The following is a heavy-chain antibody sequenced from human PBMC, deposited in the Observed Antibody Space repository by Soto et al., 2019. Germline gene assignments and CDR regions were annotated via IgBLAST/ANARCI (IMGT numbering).Heavy chain of an antibody. J-gene: IGHJ5*02. D-gene: IGHD3-10*01. CDR3: ARGLWYPSTSRFDP. V-gene: IGHV3-30-3*01. Sequence: LRLSCAASGFTFSSYAMHWVRQAPGKGLEWVAVISYDGSNKYYADSVKGRFTISRDNSKNTLYLQMNSLRAEDTAVYYCARGLWYPSTSRFDPWGQGTLVTVSS. CDR1: GFTFSSYA. CDR2: ISYDGSNK.